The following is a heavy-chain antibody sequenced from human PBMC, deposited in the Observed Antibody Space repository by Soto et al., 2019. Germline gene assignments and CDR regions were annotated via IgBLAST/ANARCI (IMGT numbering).Heavy chain of an antibody. V-gene: IGHV1-3*01. J-gene: IGHJ4*02. Sequence: QVQLVQSGAEVKKPGASVRVSCKASGYTFTSYAMHWVRQAPGQSLEWMGWINAGNGETKYSQKFQGRVTISRDTSANTVDMELSSLRSEDTALYYCARDLLSSIDYWGQGTLVTVSS. CDR3: ARDLLSSIDY. CDR2: INAGNGET. CDR1: GYTFTSYA.